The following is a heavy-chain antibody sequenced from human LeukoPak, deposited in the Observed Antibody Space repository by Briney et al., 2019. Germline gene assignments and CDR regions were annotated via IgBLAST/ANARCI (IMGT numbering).Heavy chain of an antibody. V-gene: IGHV7-4-1*02. J-gene: IGHJ6*03. CDR2: INTNTGNP. D-gene: IGHD3-10*01. Sequence: ASVKVSCKASGDTFTSYAMKWVRQAPGQGLEWMGWINTNTGNPTYAQGFTGRFVFSLDTSVSTAYLQISSLKAEDTAVYYCARVSAVDYYGSGYYYYYMDVWGKGTTVTVSS. CDR3: ARVSAVDYYGSGYYYYYMDV. CDR1: GDTFTSYA.